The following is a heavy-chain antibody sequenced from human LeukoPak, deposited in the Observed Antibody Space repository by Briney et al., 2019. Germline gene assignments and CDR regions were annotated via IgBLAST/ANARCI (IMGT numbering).Heavy chain of an antibody. CDR1: GYTFTAQY. CDR2: INPKNAGT. J-gene: IGHJ4*02. D-gene: IGHD6-13*01. Sequence: EASVKVSCKASGYTFTAQYMHWVRQAPGQGLEWMGWINPKNAGTNFAQRFQGRVTMTRDTSISTVYMELSRLRSDDTALYYCARTLYIAAVPGGFDYWGQGTLVTVSS. V-gene: IGHV1-2*02. CDR3: ARTLYIAAVPGGFDY.